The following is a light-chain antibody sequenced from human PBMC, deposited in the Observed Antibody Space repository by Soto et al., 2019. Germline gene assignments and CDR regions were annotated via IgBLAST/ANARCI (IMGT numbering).Light chain of an antibody. Sequence: DIQMTQSPSSLSASIGDRVTITCRASQGISNFVAWYQQKPGEVPRLLIYLASTLQSGVPSRFSGSGSATVFTLTISSLQPEDAATYYCQNYNSAPLTFGGGTKVEIK. CDR1: QGISNF. V-gene: IGKV1-27*01. J-gene: IGKJ4*01. CDR2: LAS. CDR3: QNYNSAPLT.